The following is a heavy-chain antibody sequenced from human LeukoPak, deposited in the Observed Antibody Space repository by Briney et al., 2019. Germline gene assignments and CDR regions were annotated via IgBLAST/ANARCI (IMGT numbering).Heavy chain of an antibody. CDR1: GGSLSGYY. CDR2: INQSGVT. D-gene: IGHD3-16*01. Sequence: SETLSLTCAVYGGSLSGYYWRFIRQPPGKGLEWIGDINQSGVTTHNPSLKSRVILSVYTSENQFSLRLTSVTAADTAVYYCARGPVITQYAGGDFAHWAQGTLVTVSS. V-gene: IGHV4-34*01. CDR3: ARGPVITQYAGGDFAH. J-gene: IGHJ4*02.